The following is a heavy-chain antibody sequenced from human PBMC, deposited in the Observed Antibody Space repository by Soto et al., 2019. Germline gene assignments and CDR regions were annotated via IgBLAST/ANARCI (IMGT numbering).Heavy chain of an antibody. Sequence: DALNVSYEASGYTFTSYDINWERQATGPGLEWMGWMNPNSGNTGYAQKFQGRVTMTRNTSISTAYMELSSRRSEDTAVYYCARGGYYYGSGSYVLCLYGMDVWGQGTTVTVPS. CDR2: MNPNSGNT. D-gene: IGHD3-10*01. V-gene: IGHV1-8*01. J-gene: IGHJ6*02. CDR1: GYTFTSYD. CDR3: ARGGYYYGSGSYVLCLYGMDV.